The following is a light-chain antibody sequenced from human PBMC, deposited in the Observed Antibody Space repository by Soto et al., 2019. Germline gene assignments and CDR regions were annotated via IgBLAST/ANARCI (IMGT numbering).Light chain of an antibody. CDR2: GAS. J-gene: IGKJ2*01. Sequence: EIVMTQSPATLSVSPGERATLSCRASQSVSSNLAWYQQKPGQAPRLLIYGASTRATGIPARFSGSGSGTEFTRTISSLQSEDFAVYYCQQYNNWPYTSGQGTKLEIK. V-gene: IGKV3-15*01. CDR1: QSVSSN. CDR3: QQYNNWPYT.